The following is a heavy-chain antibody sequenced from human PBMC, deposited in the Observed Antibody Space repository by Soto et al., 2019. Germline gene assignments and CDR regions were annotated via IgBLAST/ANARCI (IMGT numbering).Heavy chain of an antibody. Sequence: PSETLSLTCTVSGGSISSGGYYWSWIRQPPGKGLEWIGYIYYSGSTYYNPSLKSRVTISVDTSKNQFSLKLSSVTAADTAVYYCARRTTVVTDYYYDGMDVWGQGTTVT. CDR1: GGSISSGGYY. J-gene: IGHJ6*02. V-gene: IGHV4-31*03. CDR3: ARRTTVVTDYYYDGMDV. CDR2: IYYSGST. D-gene: IGHD4-17*01.